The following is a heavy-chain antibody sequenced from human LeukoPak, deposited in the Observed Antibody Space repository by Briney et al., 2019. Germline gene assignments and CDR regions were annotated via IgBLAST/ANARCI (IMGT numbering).Heavy chain of an antibody. CDR2: ISGSGGST. V-gene: IGHV3-23*01. Sequence: PGGSLRLSCAASGFTFSSYAMSWFRQAPGKGLDWVSAISGSGGSTYYADSVKGRFTISRDNSKNTLYLQMNSLRAEDTAVYYCAKDLTVTTLFDYWGQGTLVTVSS. J-gene: IGHJ4*02. CDR3: AKDLTVTTLFDY. CDR1: GFTFSSYA. D-gene: IGHD4-17*01.